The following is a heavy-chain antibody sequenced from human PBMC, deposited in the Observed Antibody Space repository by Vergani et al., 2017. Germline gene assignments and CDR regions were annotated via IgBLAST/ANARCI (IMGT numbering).Heavy chain of an antibody. CDR3: ATKKCSRTSCFFGWLDP. J-gene: IGHJ5*02. CDR2: IIPMDGMS. CDR1: GDTFSSYA. Sequence: HLVQSGAEVKKPGSSVRVSCKASGDTFSSYALSWVRQAPGQGLEWMGGIIPMDGMSNYAQRFQGRVTITADASTTTVYMEINTLRSDDTAVYYCATKKCSRTSCFFGWLDPWGQGTPVTVSS. V-gene: IGHV1-69*01. D-gene: IGHD2-2*01.